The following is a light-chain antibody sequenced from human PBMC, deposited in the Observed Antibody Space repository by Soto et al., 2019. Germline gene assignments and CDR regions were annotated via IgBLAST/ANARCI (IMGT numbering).Light chain of an antibody. V-gene: IGLV2-14*01. Sequence: QSVLTQPASVSGSPGQSITISCTGTSSDVGGYNYVSWYQQHPGKAPKLMIYDVSNRPSGVSYRFSGSKSGNTASLTISGLQPEDEADYFCSSYTPSYTRQIFFGTWTKVTVL. CDR2: DVS. CDR3: SSYTPSYTRQIF. J-gene: IGLJ1*01. CDR1: SSDVGGYNY.